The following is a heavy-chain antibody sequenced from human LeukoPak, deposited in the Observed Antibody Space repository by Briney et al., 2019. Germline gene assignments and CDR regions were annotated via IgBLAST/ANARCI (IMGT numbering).Heavy chain of an antibody. J-gene: IGHJ4*02. D-gene: IGHD1-7*01. CDR1: VYTFTPYY. Sequence: ASVTVSYKPSVYTFTPYYIHWVRQAPGQGLEWMGWINPNRDDTHYAQKFQGRVTMTRDTSISTAYMDLSRLRSDDTAVYYCARGRITATLHFDYWGQGTLVTVSS. V-gene: IGHV1-2*02. CDR2: INPNRDDT. CDR3: ARGRITATLHFDY.